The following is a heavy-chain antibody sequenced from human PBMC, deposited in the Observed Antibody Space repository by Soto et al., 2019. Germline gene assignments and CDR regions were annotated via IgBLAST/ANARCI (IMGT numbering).Heavy chain of an antibody. V-gene: IGHV4-34*01. CDR1: GGSFSGYY. D-gene: IGHD2-2*01. CDR3: ASQSRRYYYGMDV. CDR2: INHSGST. Sequence: SETLSLTCAVYGGSFSGYYWSWIRQPPGKGLEWIGEINHSGSTNYNPSLKSRVTISVDTSKNQFSLKLSSVTAADTAVYYCASQSRRYYYGMDVWGQGTTVTVSS. J-gene: IGHJ6*02.